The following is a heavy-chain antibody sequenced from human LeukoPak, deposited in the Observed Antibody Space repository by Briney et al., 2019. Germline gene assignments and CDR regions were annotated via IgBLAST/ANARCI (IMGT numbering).Heavy chain of an antibody. V-gene: IGHV6-1*01. Sequence: SQTLSLTCVISGDSVSRKSAAWHWIRQSPSRGLEWLRRTYYRSKWYNDYAESVKSRITINPDTSKDQFSLQLNSVTPEDTAVYYCARDPDPFSRLSVFDIWGQGTTVTVSS. D-gene: IGHD3-16*02. CDR3: ARDPDPFSRLSVFDI. J-gene: IGHJ3*02. CDR2: TYYRSKWYN. CDR1: GDSVSRKSAA.